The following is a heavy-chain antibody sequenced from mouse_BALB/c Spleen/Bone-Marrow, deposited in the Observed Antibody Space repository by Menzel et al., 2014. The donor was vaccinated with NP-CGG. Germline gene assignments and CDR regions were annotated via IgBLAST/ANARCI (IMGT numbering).Heavy chain of an antibody. Sequence: VQLQQSGAELVRPGSSVKISCKASGYAFSTYWMNWVKQRPGQGPEWTGQVSPGDGDTNYNGKFRGKATLTADKSSSTAYIQLSSLTSEDSVVYFCARVYYGNLDHWGQGTTLTVSS. CDR2: VSPGDGDT. CDR3: ARVYYGNLDH. CDR1: GYAFSTYW. J-gene: IGHJ2*01. D-gene: IGHD2-1*01. V-gene: IGHV1-80*01.